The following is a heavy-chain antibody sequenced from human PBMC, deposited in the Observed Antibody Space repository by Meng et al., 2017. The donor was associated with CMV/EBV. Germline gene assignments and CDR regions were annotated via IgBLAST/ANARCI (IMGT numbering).Heavy chain of an antibody. J-gene: IGHJ4*02. CDR2: INPSGGST. CDR1: GYTFTSYY. V-gene: IGHV1-46*01. D-gene: IGHD3-3*01. CDR3: ARGFSVGVVIKTFDY. Sequence: ASVKVSCKASGYTFTSYYMHWVRQAPGQGLEWMGIINPSGGSTSYAQKFQGRVTMTRGTSTSTVYMELSSLRSEDTAVYYCARGFSVGVVIKTFDYWGQGTLVTVSS.